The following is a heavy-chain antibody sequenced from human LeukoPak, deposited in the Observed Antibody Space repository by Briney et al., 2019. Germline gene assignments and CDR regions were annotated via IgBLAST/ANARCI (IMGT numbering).Heavy chain of an antibody. D-gene: IGHD3-10*02. V-gene: IGHV3-48*03. CDR1: GFTFSNYE. Sequence: GGSLRLSCAASGFTFSNYEMNWVRQAPGKGLEWVSYITSSGSTIYYADSVKGRFTISRDNAKNSLYLQMNSLRAEDTAVYYCAELGITMIGGVWGKGTTVTISS. CDR3: AELGITMIGGV. J-gene: IGHJ6*04. CDR2: ITSSGSTI.